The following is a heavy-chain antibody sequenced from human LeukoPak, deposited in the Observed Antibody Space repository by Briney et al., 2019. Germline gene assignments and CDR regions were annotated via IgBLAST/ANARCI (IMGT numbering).Heavy chain of an antibody. D-gene: IGHD3-3*01. CDR1: GYSFTSYW. CDR3: ARGPDYDFWSGHYYFDY. V-gene: IGHV5-51*01. J-gene: IGHJ4*02. CDR2: IYPGDSDT. Sequence: GKSLKISCKGSGYSFTSYWIGWVRQMPGKGLEWMGIIYPGDSDTRYSPSFQGQVTISADKSISTAYLQWSSLKASDTAMYYCARGPDYDFWSGHYYFDYWGQGTLVAVSS.